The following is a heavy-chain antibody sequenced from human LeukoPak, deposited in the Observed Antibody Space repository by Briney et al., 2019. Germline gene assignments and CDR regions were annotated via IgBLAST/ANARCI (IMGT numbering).Heavy chain of an antibody. CDR1: GGSISSYY. D-gene: IGHD5-12*01. CDR2: ISYSGST. CDR3: ARGGSGYDAFDY. V-gene: IGHV4-59*01. J-gene: IGHJ4*02. Sequence: SXTLSXTCTVSGGSISSYYWSWIRQPPGKGLEWIGYISYSGSTNYNPSLTSRVTISVDTSKNQFSLKLSSVTAADTAVYYCARGGSGYDAFDYWGQGTLVTVSS.